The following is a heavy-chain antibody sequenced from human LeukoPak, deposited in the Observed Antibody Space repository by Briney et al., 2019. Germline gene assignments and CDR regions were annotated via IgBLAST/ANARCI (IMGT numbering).Heavy chain of an antibody. Sequence: PGGSLRLSCVASGFTFSDYWLSWVRHAPGKGLEWVANIKYDGIHKQYVDSITGRFTISRDNAKDTLYLEMNSRRAEETAVYYWARDRGGADDFWSGYYTGYFDYWGQGTLVTVSS. CDR2: IKYDGIHK. V-gene: IGHV3-7*01. J-gene: IGHJ4*02. CDR3: ARDRGGADDFWSGYYTGYFDY. D-gene: IGHD3-3*01. CDR1: GFTFSDYW.